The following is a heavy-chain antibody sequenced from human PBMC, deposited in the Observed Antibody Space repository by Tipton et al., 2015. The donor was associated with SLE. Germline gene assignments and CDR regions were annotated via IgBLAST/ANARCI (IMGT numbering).Heavy chain of an antibody. V-gene: IGHV4-31*03. CDR1: GGSISSGGYY. J-gene: IGHJ4*02. Sequence: TLSLTCTVSGGSISSGGYYWSWIRQHPGKGLEWIGHIHFRGSTEYNPSLKSRVTISVDTSKNQFSLRLSSVTAADTAAYYCVRHGQTVQATFDHWGQGALVTVSS. CDR3: VRHGQTVQATFDH. D-gene: IGHD1-26*01. CDR2: IHFRGST.